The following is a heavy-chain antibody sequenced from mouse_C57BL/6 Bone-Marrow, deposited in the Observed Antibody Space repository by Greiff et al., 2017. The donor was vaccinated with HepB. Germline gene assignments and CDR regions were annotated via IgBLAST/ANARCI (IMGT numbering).Heavy chain of an antibody. V-gene: IGHV5-9*01. CDR2: ISGGGGNT. J-gene: IGHJ4*01. CDR1: GFTFSSYT. Sequence: EVMLVESGGGLVKPGGSLKLSCAASGFTFSSYTMSWVRQTPEKRLEWVATISGGGGNTYYPDSVKGRFTISRDNAKNTLYLQMSSLRSEDTALYYCARFYGSSPYYAMDYWGQGTSVTVSS. CDR3: ARFYGSSPYYAMDY. D-gene: IGHD1-1*01.